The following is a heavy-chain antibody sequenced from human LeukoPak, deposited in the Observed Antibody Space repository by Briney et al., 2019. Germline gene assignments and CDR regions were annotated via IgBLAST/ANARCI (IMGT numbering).Heavy chain of an antibody. V-gene: IGHV3-7*01. Sequence: PGGSLRLSCAASGFTFTNNFMSWVRQVPGKGLEWVANIKQDGSETTYADSVRGRFTIFRDNAKDSVYLQMNSLRAEDSAIYYCVREGFYFFDFWGQGTLVTVSS. CDR1: GFTFTNNF. J-gene: IGHJ4*01. CDR3: VREGFYFFDF. CDR2: IKQDGSET.